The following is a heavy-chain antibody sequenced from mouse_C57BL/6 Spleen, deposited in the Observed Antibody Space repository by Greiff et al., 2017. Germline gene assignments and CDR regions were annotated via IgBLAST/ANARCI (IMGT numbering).Heavy chain of an antibody. D-gene: IGHD4-1*01. CDR3: ARSGLGRYFDV. CDR1: GFTFSSYA. V-gene: IGHV5-4*01. J-gene: IGHJ1*03. CDR2: ISDGGSYT. Sequence: DVHLVESGGGLVKPGGSLKLSCAASGFTFSSYAMSWVRQTPEKRLEWVATISDGGSYTYYPDNVKGRFTISRDNAKNNLYLQMSHLKSEDTAMYYCARSGLGRYFDVWGTGTTVTVSS.